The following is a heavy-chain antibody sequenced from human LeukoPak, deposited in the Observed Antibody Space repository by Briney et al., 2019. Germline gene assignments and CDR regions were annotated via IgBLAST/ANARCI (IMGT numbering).Heavy chain of an antibody. V-gene: IGHV3-30*04. CDR2: ISHDGSNR. CDR1: GFDFSSYV. Sequence: GGSLRLSCAASGFDFSSYVMHWVRHAPGKGLEGVAVISHDGSNRYYADSVKGRFTISRDNSVNTLDLQMNSLGGEDTAMYYCVRDISGEKSFDYWGQGTLVTVSS. D-gene: IGHD3-10*01. CDR3: VRDISGEKSFDY. J-gene: IGHJ4*02.